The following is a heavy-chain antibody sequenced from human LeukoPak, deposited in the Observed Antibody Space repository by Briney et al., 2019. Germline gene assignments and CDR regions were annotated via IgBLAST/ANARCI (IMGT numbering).Heavy chain of an antibody. D-gene: IGHD6-13*01. CDR3: ARGYSSSWSDAFDI. V-gene: IGHV3-30-3*01. J-gene: IGHJ3*02. CDR1: GFTFSSNA. Sequence: GGSLRLSCAASGFTFSSNAMHWVRQAPGKGLEWVAVISYAGSNEYYADSVKGRFTSSRDISKNTLYLQMNSLRAEDTAVYYCARGYSSSWSDAFDIWGQGTMVTVSS. CDR2: ISYAGSNE.